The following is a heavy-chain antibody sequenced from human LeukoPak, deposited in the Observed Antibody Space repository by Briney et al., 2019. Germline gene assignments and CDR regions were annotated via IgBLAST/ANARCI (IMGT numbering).Heavy chain of an antibody. D-gene: IGHD2-15*01. V-gene: IGHV3-30*02. J-gene: IGHJ6*03. Sequence: GGSLRLSCAASGFTFSRYGMHWVRQAPGKGLEWVAFIRYDEIDKYYADSVKGRFTISRDNSKNTLYLQMNSLRIEDTAVYYCAKDCCSGASPYHMDVWGKGTTVTVSS. CDR1: GFTFSRYG. CDR2: IRYDEIDK. CDR3: AKDCCSGASPYHMDV.